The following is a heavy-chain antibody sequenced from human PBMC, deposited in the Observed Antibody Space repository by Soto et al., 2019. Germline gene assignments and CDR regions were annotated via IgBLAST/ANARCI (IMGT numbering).Heavy chain of an antibody. CDR3: AKLWSIAVAGSYFDWFDP. Sequence: SETLSLTCTVSGGSISSYYWSWIRQPAGKGLEWIGRIYTSGSTNYNPSLKSRVTMSVDTSKNQFSLKLSSVTAADTAVYYCAKLWSIAVAGSYFDWFDPWGQGTLDTVSS. V-gene: IGHV4-4*07. J-gene: IGHJ5*02. CDR1: GGSISSYY. D-gene: IGHD6-19*01. CDR2: IYTSGST.